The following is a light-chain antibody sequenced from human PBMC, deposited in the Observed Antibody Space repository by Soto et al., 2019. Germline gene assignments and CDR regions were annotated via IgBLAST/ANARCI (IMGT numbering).Light chain of an antibody. V-gene: IGLV1-40*01. J-gene: IGLJ2*01. CDR2: GNS. CDR1: SSNIGAGYD. CDR3: QSYDSSLSGVV. Sequence: QAVVTQPPSVSGAPGQRVTISCTGSSSNIGAGYDVHWYQQLPGTAPKLLIYGNSNRPSGVPDRFSGSKSGTPASLAITGLQAEDEADYYSQSYDSSLSGVVFGGGTKLTVL.